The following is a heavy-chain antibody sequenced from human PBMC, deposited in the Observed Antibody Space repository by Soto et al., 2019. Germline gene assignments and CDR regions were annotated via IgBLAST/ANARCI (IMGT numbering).Heavy chain of an antibody. V-gene: IGHV4-39*01. J-gene: IGHJ6*01. CDR1: GGSISSSSYY. D-gene: IGHD3-3*01. CDR2: IYYSGST. Sequence: QLQLQESGPGLVKPSETLSLNCTVSGGSISSSSYYWGWIRQPPGKGLEWIGSIYYSGSTYYNPSLKSRVTRSVDTSKNQFSLKLSSVTVADTAVYYCARLAIFGVVTLYGMDVW. CDR3: ARLAIFGVVTLYGMDV.